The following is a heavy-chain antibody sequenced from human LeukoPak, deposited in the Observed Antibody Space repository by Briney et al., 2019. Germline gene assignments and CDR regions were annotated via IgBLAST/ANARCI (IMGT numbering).Heavy chain of an antibody. J-gene: IGHJ6*04. CDR1: GFTFSSYW. CDR3: ARARDCSSTSCYTLDV. V-gene: IGHV3-7*01. Sequence: GGSLRLSCAASGFTFSSYWMSWVRQAPGKGLEWVANIKQDGSEKYYVDSVKGRFTISRDNAKNSLYLQMNSLRAEDTAVYYCARARDCSSTSCYTLDVWGKGTTVTASS. D-gene: IGHD2-2*02. CDR2: IKQDGSEK.